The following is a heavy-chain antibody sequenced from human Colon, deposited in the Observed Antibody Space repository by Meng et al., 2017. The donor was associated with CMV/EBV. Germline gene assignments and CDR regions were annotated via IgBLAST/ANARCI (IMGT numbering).Heavy chain of an antibody. Sequence: QVQLQQWGAGRLKPSETLSLTCAVNGGSLSSAYWNWIRQPPGKGLEWIGEIIHGGSPSYNPSLKSRVTISIDTSKNQLSLMLSSVTAADTAVYYCARRPTGIDYWGQGTLVTVSS. D-gene: IGHD2-8*02. J-gene: IGHJ4*02. V-gene: IGHV4-34*12. CDR2: IIHGGSP. CDR3: ARRPTGIDY. CDR1: GGSLSSAY.